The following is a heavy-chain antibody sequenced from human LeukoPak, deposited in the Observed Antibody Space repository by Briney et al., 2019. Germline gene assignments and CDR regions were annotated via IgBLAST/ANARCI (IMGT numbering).Heavy chain of an antibody. J-gene: IGHJ4*02. V-gene: IGHV3-43*02. Sequence: QSGGSLRLSCAASGFTFSDYYMSWIRQAPGKGLEWVSLSGDGTVTYYVDSVKGRFTISRDNSKNSLYLQMNSLRSEDTAVYFCVKGGQWLITNWGQGTPVTVSS. CDR3: VKGGQWLITN. CDR1: GFTFSDYY. D-gene: IGHD6-19*01. CDR2: SGDGTVT.